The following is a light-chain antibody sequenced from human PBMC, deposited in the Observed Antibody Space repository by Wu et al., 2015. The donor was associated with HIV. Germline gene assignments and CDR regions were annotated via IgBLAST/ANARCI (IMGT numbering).Light chain of an antibody. CDR2: LTS. CDR1: QTVSSSS. Sequence: EIVMTQSPATLSVSPGEGITLSCRASQTVSSSSAWYHQTPGQAPRLLIYLTSTRASGIPDRFSGSGSGTEFTLTISRLEPEDFAVYYCQQYGTSPYSFGRGDQTWRS. J-gene: IGKJ2*03. CDR3: QQYGTSPYS. V-gene: IGKV3-20*01.